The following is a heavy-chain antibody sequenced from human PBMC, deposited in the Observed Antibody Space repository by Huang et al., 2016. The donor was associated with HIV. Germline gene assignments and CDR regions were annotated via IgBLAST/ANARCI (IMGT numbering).Heavy chain of an antibody. CDR1: GGSFSGYY. J-gene: IGHJ4*02. CDR3: ARAPHYGSGSYYY. V-gene: IGHV4-34*01. D-gene: IGHD3-10*01. CDR2: ITHCGST. Sequence: QVQLHQWGAGLLKPSETLSLTCAVYGGSFSGYYWSWIRQPPGKGLEWIGEITHCGSTNYNPSLKSRVTISEETSTNQCSLKLSSVTAADTAVYYCARAPHYGSGSYYYWGQGTLVTVSS.